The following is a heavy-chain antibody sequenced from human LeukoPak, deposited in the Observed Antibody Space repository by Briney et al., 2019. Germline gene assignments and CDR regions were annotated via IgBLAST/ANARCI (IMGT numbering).Heavy chain of an antibody. D-gene: IGHD3-22*01. CDR2: IKQDGSEK. CDR3: ARDRRNYYDSSGYYDY. Sequence: GSLRLSCAASGFTVSSNYMSWVRQAPGKGLEWVANIKQDGSEKYYVDSVKGRFTISRDNAKNSLHLQMNSLRAEDTAVYYCARDRRNYYDSSGYYDYWGQGTLVTVSS. CDR1: GFTVSSNY. J-gene: IGHJ4*02. V-gene: IGHV3-7*01.